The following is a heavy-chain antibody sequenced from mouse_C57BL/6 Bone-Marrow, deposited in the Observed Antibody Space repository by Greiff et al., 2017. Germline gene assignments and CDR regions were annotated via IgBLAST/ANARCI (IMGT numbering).Heavy chain of an antibody. D-gene: IGHD1-1*01. CDR2: ISYDGSN. J-gene: IGHJ2*01. CDR1: GYSITSGYY. CDR3: ARDAPLYGSSYFDY. Sequence: ESGPGLVKPSQSLSLTCSVTGYSITSGYYWNWIRQFPGNKLEWMGYISYDGSNNYNPSLKNRISITRDTSKNQFFLKLNSVTTEDTATYYCARDAPLYGSSYFDYWGQGTTLTVSS. V-gene: IGHV3-6*01.